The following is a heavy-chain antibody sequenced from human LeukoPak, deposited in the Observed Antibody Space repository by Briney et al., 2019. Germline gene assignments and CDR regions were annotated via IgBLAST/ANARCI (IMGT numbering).Heavy chain of an antibody. D-gene: IGHD3-22*01. CDR3: AKDRPYDYDSSGFMAFDI. Sequence: SGGSLRLSCAASGFTFGRYAMSWVRQAPGKGLEWVSTIGGSGVTTYYADSVKGRFIISRDNSKNTMYLQMNSLRAEDTALYYCAKDRPYDYDSSGFMAFDIWGQGTMVTVS. V-gene: IGHV3-23*01. J-gene: IGHJ3*02. CDR2: IGGSGVTT. CDR1: GFTFGRYA.